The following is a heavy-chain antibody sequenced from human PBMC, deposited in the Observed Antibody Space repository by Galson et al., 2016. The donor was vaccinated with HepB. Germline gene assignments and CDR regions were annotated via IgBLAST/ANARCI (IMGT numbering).Heavy chain of an antibody. CDR2: IKEDGSEE. V-gene: IGHV3-7*01. CDR3: VRDIGYSTFDS. Sequence: SLRLSCAASEFNFPFYWMHWVRQAPGKGLEWVASIKEDGSEEYYQQSLKGRFTISRDNAKDSVFLQMNRLRVEDTALYYCVRDIGYSTFDSWGQGTQGTVTA. CDR1: EFNFPFYW. J-gene: IGHJ5*01. D-gene: IGHD2-8*01.